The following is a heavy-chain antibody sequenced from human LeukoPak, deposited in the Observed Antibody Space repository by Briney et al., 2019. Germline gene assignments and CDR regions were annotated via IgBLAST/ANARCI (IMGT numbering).Heavy chain of an antibody. CDR3: ARDAYTTTSNWLDP. J-gene: IGHJ5*02. D-gene: IGHD4-17*01. V-gene: IGHV3-74*01. CDR2: ITGDGSDI. Sequence: GGSLRLSCAASGFTFNRYWMHWVLQAPGKGLVWVSRITGDGSDIAYADSVKGRFTVSRDDAKNTLFLQMTSLRVEDTAIYYCARDAYTTTSNWLDPWGQGTLVTVSS. CDR1: GFTFNRYW.